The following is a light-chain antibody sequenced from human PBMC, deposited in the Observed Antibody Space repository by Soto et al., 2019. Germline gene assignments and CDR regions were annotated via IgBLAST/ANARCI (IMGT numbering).Light chain of an antibody. CDR2: EVS. CDR1: SSDVGSYNL. Sequence: QSVLTQPASVSGSPGQSITISCTGTSSDVGSYNLVSWYQQHPGKAPKLMIYEVSKRPSGVSNRFSGSKSGNTASLTTSGLQAEDEADYYCCSYAGSKVFGTGTKVNVL. J-gene: IGLJ1*01. V-gene: IGLV2-23*02. CDR3: CSYAGSKV.